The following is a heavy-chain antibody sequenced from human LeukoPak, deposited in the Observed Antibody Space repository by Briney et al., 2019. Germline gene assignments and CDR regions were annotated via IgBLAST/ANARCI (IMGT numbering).Heavy chain of an antibody. CDR2: ISGSGGST. V-gene: IGHV3-23*01. CDR3: AKDPHYDFWSGYYYFDY. Sequence: GGSLRLSCAASGFTFSSSAMSWVRQAPGKGLEWVSAISGSGGSTYYADSVKGRFTISRDNSKNTLYLQMNSLRAEDTAVYYCAKDPHYDFWSGYYYFDYWGQGTLVTVSS. CDR1: GFTFSSSA. D-gene: IGHD3-3*01. J-gene: IGHJ4*02.